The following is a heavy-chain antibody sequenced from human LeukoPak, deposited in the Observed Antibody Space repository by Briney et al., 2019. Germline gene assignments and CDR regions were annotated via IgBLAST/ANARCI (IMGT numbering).Heavy chain of an antibody. CDR3: ARRAYSAAYWKHFDY. CDR2: INHSGST. D-gene: IGHD1-1*01. CDR1: GGSFSGYY. J-gene: IGHJ4*02. Sequence: SETLSLTCAVYGGSFSGYYWSWIRQPPGKGLEWIGEINHSGSTNYNPSLKSRVTISVDTSKNQFSLKLNSATAADTAVYFCARRAYSAAYWKHFDYWGQGTLVTVSS. V-gene: IGHV4-34*01.